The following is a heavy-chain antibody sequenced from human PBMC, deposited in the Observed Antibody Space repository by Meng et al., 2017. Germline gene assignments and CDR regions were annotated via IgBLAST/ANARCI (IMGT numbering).Heavy chain of an antibody. V-gene: IGHV3-21*01. CDR2: ISSSSSYI. CDR1: GFTFSSYS. J-gene: IGHJ4*01. D-gene: IGHD2-15*01. CDR3: ASDGYCSGGSCYSFDY. Sequence: GGSLRLSCAASGFTFSSYSMNWVRQAPGKGLEWVSSISSSSSYIYSADSVKGRFTISRDNSKNTLYLQMNSLRAEDTAVYYCASDGYCSGGSCYSFDYWGQGTLVTVSS.